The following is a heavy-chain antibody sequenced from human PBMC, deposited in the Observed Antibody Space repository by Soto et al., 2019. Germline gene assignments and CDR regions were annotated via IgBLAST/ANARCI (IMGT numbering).Heavy chain of an antibody. D-gene: IGHD3-10*01. V-gene: IGHV3-23*01. CDR3: VRWSKDSYPGSRIFDF. J-gene: IGHJ4*02. CDR2: ITDTGGDA. CDR1: GLTFESRA. Sequence: EVQLLESVGDLIQPGGSLRLSCVASGLTFESRAMSWIRQSPGEGLEWVSTITDTGGDAKYADSVRGRFAISRDNSKNTLYLQMSTLRAEDSAIYFSVRWSKDSYPGSRIFDFWGRGTLVTVSS.